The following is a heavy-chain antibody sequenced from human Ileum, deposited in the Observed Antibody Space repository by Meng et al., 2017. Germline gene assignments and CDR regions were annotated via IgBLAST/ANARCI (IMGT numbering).Heavy chain of an antibody. V-gene: IGHV4-34*01. CDR3: ATWRFGY. Sequence: QVQLLQLGAGLLKPSETLSLTCAVSGGSFSGYYWTWIRQSPGKGLEWIGEINRGGNTNYNPSLKSRITMSVDTSKNQFSLHLNSVTPEDTAVYYCATWRFGYWGQGTLVTVSS. CDR1: GGSFSGYY. J-gene: IGHJ4*02. CDR2: INRGGNT.